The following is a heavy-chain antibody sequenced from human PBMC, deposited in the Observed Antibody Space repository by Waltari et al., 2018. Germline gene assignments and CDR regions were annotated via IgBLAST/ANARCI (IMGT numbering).Heavy chain of an antibody. Sequence: EVQLVESGGGLVQPGRSLRLSCAASGVTFDDYAMHWVRQAPGKGLEWVSGISWNRGSIGYADSVKGRFTISRDNAKNSLYLQMNSLRAEDTALYYCAKDKAVATYAFDIWGQGTMVTVSS. CDR3: AKDKAVATYAFDI. V-gene: IGHV3-9*01. CDR1: GVTFDDYA. CDR2: ISWNRGSI. D-gene: IGHD5-12*01. J-gene: IGHJ3*02.